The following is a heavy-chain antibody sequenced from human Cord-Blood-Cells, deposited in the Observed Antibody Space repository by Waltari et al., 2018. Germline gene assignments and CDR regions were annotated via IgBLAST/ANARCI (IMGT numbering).Heavy chain of an antibody. CDR2: TYYRSKWYN. V-gene: IGHV6-1*01. J-gene: IGHJ5*02. CDR1: GDSVSRNSSP. Sequence: QVQLQQSGPGLVKPSQTLPLTCAIPGDSVSRNSSPWNWIRQSPSRGLEWLGRTYYRSKWYNDYAVSVKSRITINPDTSKNQFSLQLNSVTPEDTAVYYCARVGFWSGSQGWFDPWGQGTLVTVSS. D-gene: IGHD3-3*01. CDR3: ARVGFWSGSQGWFDP.